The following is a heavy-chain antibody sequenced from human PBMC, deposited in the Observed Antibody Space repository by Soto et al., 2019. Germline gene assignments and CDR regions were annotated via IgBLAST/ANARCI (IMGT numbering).Heavy chain of an antibody. CDR2: TIPVFNTA. CDR3: ARGVYGSGNYYTGPSAFDI. D-gene: IGHD3-10*01. V-gene: IGHV1-69*06. J-gene: IGHJ3*02. Sequence: QVQLEQSGAEVKKHGSSVKVSCKASGDTLSDHGVAWLRQAPGQGLEWMGGTIPVFNTAKYAQKFQGRVTVTADKFTNIAYMELSSLRSEDTAFYFCARGVYGSGNYYTGPSAFDIWGQGTMVIVSS. CDR1: GDTLSDHG.